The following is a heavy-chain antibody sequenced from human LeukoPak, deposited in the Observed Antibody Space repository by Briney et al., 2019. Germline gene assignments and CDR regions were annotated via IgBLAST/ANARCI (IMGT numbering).Heavy chain of an antibody. CDR2: INTGGGTT. CDR3: ARGGTPGDYPLDY. J-gene: IGHJ4*01. D-gene: IGHD4-17*01. Sequence: GASVKVSCKASGYTVTSYHMHWVRQAPGQGLEWMGVINTGGGTTSYAQKFQGRVTMTRDMSTSTVYMELSNLRSEDTAVYKCARGGTPGDYPLDYWGQEPWSPSPQ. V-gene: IGHV1-46*01. CDR1: GYTVTSYH.